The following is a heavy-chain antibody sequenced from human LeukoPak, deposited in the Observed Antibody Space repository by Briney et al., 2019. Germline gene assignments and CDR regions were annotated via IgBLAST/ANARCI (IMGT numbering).Heavy chain of an antibody. V-gene: IGHV7-4-1*02. D-gene: IGHD3-10*01. CDR3: AREVLRHDY. J-gene: IGHJ4*02. CDR2: IITDTGNP. Sequence: GASVKVSGKASGYTLTQHSMNWVRQAPGQGLEWMGWIITDTGNPTYAQGFTGRFVFSVDTSVNTAYLQISSLKAEDTAVYYCAREVLRHDYWGQGTLVTVSS. CDR1: GYTLTQHS.